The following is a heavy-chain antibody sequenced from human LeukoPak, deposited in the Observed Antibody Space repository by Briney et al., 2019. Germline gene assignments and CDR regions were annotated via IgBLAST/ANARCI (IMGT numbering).Heavy chain of an antibody. D-gene: IGHD4-17*01. CDR1: GGTFSSYA. CDR2: IIPILGIA. J-gene: IGHJ4*02. Sequence: GASVKVSCKASGGTFSSYAISWVRQAPGQGLEWMGRIIPILGIANYAQKFQGRVTINADKSTSTAYMELSSLRSEDTAVYYCARDFDYGGNSVDYWGQGTLVTVSS. V-gene: IGHV1-69*04. CDR3: ARDFDYGGNSVDY.